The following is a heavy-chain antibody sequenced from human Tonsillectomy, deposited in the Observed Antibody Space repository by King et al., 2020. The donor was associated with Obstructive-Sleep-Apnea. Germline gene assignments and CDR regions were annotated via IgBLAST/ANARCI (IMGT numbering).Heavy chain of an antibody. CDR2: VSDSGVST. CDR1: WFTFSSSS. D-gene: IGHD2-2*01. V-gene: IGHV3-23*04. Sequence: VQLVESGGGLVQPGGSLRLSCAASWFTFSSSSMSWVRQAPGKGLEWVSSVSDSGVSTYYADSVKGRFTISRDNSKNTLYLQMNSLRAEDTAVYYCAKELTWIYCSSASCYPGYGMDVWGQGTTVTVSS. CDR3: AKELTWIYCSSASCYPGYGMDV. J-gene: IGHJ6*02.